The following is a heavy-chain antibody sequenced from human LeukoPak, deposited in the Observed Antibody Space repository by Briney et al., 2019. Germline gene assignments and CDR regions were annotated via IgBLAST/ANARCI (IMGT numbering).Heavy chain of an antibody. D-gene: IGHD6-19*01. CDR2: ISSSSSYI. Sequence: GGSLRLSCAASGFTFSSYSMNWVREAPGKGLEWVSSISSSSSYIYYADSVKGRFTISRDNAKNSLYLQMNSLRAEDTAVYYCARDVAVAVNYFDYWGQGTLVTVSS. J-gene: IGHJ4*02. V-gene: IGHV3-21*01. CDR3: ARDVAVAVNYFDY. CDR1: GFTFSSYS.